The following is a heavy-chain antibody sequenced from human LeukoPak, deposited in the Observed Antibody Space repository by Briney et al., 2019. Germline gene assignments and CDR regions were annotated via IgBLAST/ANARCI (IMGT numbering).Heavy chain of an antibody. J-gene: IGHJ3*02. Sequence: GASVKVSCKASGGTFSSYAISWVRQAPGQGLEWMGRIIPILGIANYAQKFQGRVTITADKSTSTAYMELSSLRSEDTAVYYCARDEINYYDGSGYYPAAFDIWGQGTMVTVSS. CDR1: GGTFSSYA. CDR3: ARDEINYYDGSGYYPAAFDI. D-gene: IGHD3-22*01. V-gene: IGHV1-69*04. CDR2: IIPILGIA.